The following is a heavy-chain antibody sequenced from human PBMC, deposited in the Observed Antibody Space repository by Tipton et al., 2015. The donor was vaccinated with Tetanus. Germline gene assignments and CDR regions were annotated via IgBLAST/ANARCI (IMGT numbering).Heavy chain of an antibody. V-gene: IGHV1-18*01. D-gene: IGHD1-14*01. CDR1: GYTFTSYG. J-gene: IGHJ4*02. CDR3: VRDKVGGITGFDH. CDR2: INTYNGDT. Sequence: QSGPEVKKPGASVKVSCKASGYTFTSYGISWVRQAPGQGLEWMGWINTYNGDTNYAERLQGRVTMTTDTSTSTAYMELRGLKSDDTAVYFCVRDKVGGITGFDHWGQGTLVTVSS.